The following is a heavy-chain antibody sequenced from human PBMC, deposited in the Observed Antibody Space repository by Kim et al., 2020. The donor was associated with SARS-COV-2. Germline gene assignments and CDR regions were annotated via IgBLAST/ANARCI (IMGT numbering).Heavy chain of an antibody. V-gene: IGHV3-74*01. CDR3: ARGSGSYGFDS. Sequence: YRASVKGRFTISRDNAKSTLDLQMNSLRPEDTAVYYCARGSGSYGFDSWGQGVLVTVSS. D-gene: IGHD1-26*01. J-gene: IGHJ4*02.